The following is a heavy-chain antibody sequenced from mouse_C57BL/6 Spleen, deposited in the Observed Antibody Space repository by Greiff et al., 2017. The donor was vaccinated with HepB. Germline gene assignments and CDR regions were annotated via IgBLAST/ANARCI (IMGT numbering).Heavy chain of an antibody. CDR1: GFTFSDYY. CDR3: ARDQIYYGNDGNAMDY. V-gene: IGHV5-16*01. CDR2: INYDGSST. J-gene: IGHJ4*01. Sequence: EVKLVESEGGLVQPGSSMKLSCTASGFTFSDYYMAWVRQVPEKGLEWVANINYDGSSTYYLDSLKSRFIISRDNAKNILYLQMSSLKSEDTATYYCARDQIYYGNDGNAMDYWGQGTSVTVSS. D-gene: IGHD2-2*01.